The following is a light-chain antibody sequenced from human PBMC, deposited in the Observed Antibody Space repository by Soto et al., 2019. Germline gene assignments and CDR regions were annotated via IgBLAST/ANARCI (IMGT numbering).Light chain of an antibody. CDR2: GAS. CDR3: QQYDSSPFT. Sequence: ESVLTQSPGTLSMSPGERATLSCRASQSVSSSYSAWYQQKPGQAPRLLIYGASRRATGIPDRFSGSGSGTDITLTISRLEPEDFAVYYCQQYDSSPFTFGPGTKADIK. V-gene: IGKV3-20*01. CDR1: QSVSSSY. J-gene: IGKJ3*01.